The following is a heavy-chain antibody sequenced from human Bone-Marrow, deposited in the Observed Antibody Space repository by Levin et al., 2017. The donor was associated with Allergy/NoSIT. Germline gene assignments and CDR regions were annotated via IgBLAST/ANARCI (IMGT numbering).Heavy chain of an antibody. Sequence: GGSLRLSCAASGFTFSNYAMTWVRQAPGKGLEWVSAITLSGGSTNYAYSVKGRFTISRDNSKNTLFLQMNRLRDEDTAVYSCAKFRSYYDNLTGSEYFQHWGKGTLVTVTS. CDR2: ITLSGGST. V-gene: IGHV3-23*01. CDR3: AKFRSYYDNLTGSEYFQH. J-gene: IGHJ1*01. CDR1: GFTFSNYA. D-gene: IGHD3-9*01.